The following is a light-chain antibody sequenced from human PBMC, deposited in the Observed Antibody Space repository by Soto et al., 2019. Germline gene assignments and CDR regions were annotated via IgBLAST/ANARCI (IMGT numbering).Light chain of an antibody. J-gene: IGKJ3*01. CDR1: QSVSSSY. CDR3: QQYGSSFT. CDR2: GAS. V-gene: IGKV3-20*01. Sequence: EKVLTQSPGTLSLSPGERATLSCRASQSVSSSYLARYQQKPGQAPKILIYGASSRATGIPDRFSGSGSGTDFTLTISRREPQDLAVYYCQQYGSSFTFGPGTNVDIK.